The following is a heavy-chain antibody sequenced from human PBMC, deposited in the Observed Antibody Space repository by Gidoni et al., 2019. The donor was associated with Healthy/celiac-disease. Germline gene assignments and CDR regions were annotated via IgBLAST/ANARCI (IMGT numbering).Heavy chain of an antibody. Sequence: EVQLVGSGGVLVKPGGSLRLSCTASGFTFTTAWMSWVRQAPGKGLEWVGRIKSKTDGGTTDDAAPVKGRFTSSRDDSKNTLYLKMNSLKTEDRAVYYCITDPVGIKGDDGEDYWGQGTLVTVSS. CDR2: IKSKTDGGTT. V-gene: IGHV3-15*01. J-gene: IGHJ4*02. CDR3: ITDPVGIKGDDGEDY. D-gene: IGHD4-17*01. CDR1: GFTFTTAW.